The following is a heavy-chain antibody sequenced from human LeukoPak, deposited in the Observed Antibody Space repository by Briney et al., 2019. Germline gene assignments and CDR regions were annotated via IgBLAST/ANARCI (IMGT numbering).Heavy chain of an antibody. D-gene: IGHD2-2*01. CDR3: ARRYCSSNSCSPFGY. V-gene: IGHV3-64*02. Sequence: GGSLRLSCTACSFIFSNYAMHWVRQAPGKGPQFISAIGGDGVSTYYADSVKGRFTISRDNSKNTLYLQMGSLRVEDMAVYYCARRYCSSNSCSPFGYWGQRTLVTVSS. CDR1: SFIFSNYA. J-gene: IGHJ4*02. CDR2: IGGDGVST.